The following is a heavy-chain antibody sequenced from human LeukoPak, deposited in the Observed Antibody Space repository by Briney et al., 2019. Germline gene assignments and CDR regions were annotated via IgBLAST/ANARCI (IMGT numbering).Heavy chain of an antibody. V-gene: IGHV1-2*04. CDR3: AREVAAAGTEYYFDY. CDR2: INPNSGGT. J-gene: IGHJ4*02. CDR1: GYTFTGYY. D-gene: IGHD6-13*01. Sequence: ASVKVSCKASGYTFTGYYMHWVRQAPGQGLEWMGLINPNSGGTNYAQKFQGWVTMTRDTSISTAYMELSRLRSDDTAVYYCAREVAAAGTEYYFDYWGPGTLVTVSS.